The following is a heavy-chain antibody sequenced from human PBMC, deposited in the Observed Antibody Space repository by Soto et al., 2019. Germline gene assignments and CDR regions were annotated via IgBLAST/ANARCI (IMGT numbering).Heavy chain of an antibody. CDR1: GYTFTSYY. Sequence: ASVKVSCKASGYTFTSYYMHWVRQGPGQGLEWMGIINPSGTTASYAQKFQGRVTMTRDTSTTTVYMELTSLTPDDSAFYYCAREGPGKPLDFWGQGTTVTVSS. CDR2: INPSGTTA. CDR3: AREGPGKPLDF. J-gene: IGHJ6*02. V-gene: IGHV1-46*01. D-gene: IGHD1-1*01.